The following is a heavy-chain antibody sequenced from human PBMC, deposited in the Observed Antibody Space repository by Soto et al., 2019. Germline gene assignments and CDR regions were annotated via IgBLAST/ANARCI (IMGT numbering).Heavy chain of an antibody. CDR1: GLTFSDFG. CDR3: AIGGVYGGDHYFTSIDV. CDR2: ISEDAETD. V-gene: IGHV3-30*03. D-gene: IGHD4-17*01. Sequence: GSLILYCVASGLTFSDFGMHWVRQGPGKGLEWLAVISEDAETDYHADSVRGRFTISRDDSKNMVYLQMNDLRADDSAVYYCAIGGVYGGDHYFTSIDVWGQGTTVTVSS. J-gene: IGHJ6*02.